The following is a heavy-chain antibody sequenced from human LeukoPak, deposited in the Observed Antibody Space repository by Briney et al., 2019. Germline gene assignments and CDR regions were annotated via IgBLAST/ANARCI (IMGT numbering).Heavy chain of an antibody. Sequence: GGSLRLSCAASGFTFSNYAMSWVRQAPGKGLEWVSAISGSGGSTYYADSVKGRFTISRDNSKNTLCLQMNSLRAEDTAVYYCARDNGAFDIWGQGTMVTVSS. J-gene: IGHJ3*02. V-gene: IGHV3-23*01. CDR3: ARDNGAFDI. CDR2: ISGSGGST. CDR1: GFTFSNYA.